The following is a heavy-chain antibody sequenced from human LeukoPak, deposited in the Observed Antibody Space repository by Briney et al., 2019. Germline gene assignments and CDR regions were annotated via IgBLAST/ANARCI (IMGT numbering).Heavy chain of an antibody. Sequence: GGSLRLSCAASGFTFSSYAMHWVRQAPGKGLEYVSAISSNGGSTYYANSVKGRFTISRDNSKNTLYLQMGSLRAEDMAVYYCARAERYSGSYYQGHFDYWGQGTLVTVSS. CDR2: ISSNGGST. V-gene: IGHV3-64*01. CDR1: GFTFSSYA. J-gene: IGHJ4*02. CDR3: ARAERYSGSYYQGHFDY. D-gene: IGHD1-26*01.